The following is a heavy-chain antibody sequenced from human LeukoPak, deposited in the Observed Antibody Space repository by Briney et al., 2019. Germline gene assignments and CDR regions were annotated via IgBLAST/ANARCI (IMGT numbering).Heavy chain of an antibody. CDR1: GFTVSSNY. CDR2: ISWNSGSI. J-gene: IGHJ4*02. CDR3: AKDGYGGNSGGYYFDY. Sequence: GGSLRLSCAASGFTVSSNYMSWVRQAPGKGLEWVSGISWNSGSIGYADSVKGRFTISRDNAKNSLYLQMNSLRAEDTALYYCAKDGYGGNSGGYYFDYWGQGTLVTVSS. D-gene: IGHD4-23*01. V-gene: IGHV3-9*01.